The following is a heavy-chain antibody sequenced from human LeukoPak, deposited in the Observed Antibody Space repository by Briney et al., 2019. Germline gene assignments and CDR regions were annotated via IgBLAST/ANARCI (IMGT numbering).Heavy chain of an antibody. CDR3: ATSEGTYYYGSGSYYNKGDDY. V-gene: IGHV1-8*01. J-gene: IGHJ4*02. Sequence: ASVKVSCKASGYTFTSYDINWVRQATGRELEWMGWMNPNSGNTGYAQKFQGRVTMTRDTSISTAYMELSRLRSDDTAVYYCATSEGTYYYGSGSYYNKGDDYWGQGTLVTVSS. CDR1: GYTFTSYD. CDR2: MNPNSGNT. D-gene: IGHD3-10*01.